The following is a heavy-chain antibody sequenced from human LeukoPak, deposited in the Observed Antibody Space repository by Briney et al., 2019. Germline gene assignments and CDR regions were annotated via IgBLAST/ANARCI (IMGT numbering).Heavy chain of an antibody. CDR3: ATNIVGPTLDY. V-gene: IGHV3-74*01. D-gene: IGHD1-26*01. J-gene: IGHJ4*02. CDR2: TNSDGSTT. CDR1: GFTFSSYW. Sequence: TGGSLRLSCAAPGFTFSSYWMHWVRQAPGKGLGWVSGTNSDGSTTAYADSVKGRFTISRDNAKNTLYLQMNSLRAEDTAVYYCATNIVGPTLDYWGQGTLVTVSS.